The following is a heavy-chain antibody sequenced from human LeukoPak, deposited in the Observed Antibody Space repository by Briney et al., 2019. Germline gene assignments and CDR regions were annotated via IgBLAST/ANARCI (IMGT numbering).Heavy chain of an antibody. CDR3: TRDFYNSGSSLLDY. D-gene: IGHD3-10*01. CDR1: GYTFTKYA. V-gene: IGHV7-4-1*02. J-gene: IGHJ4*02. Sequence: ASVKVSCKASGYTFTKYAMNWLRQAPGQRPEWMGWISTGTGNPTYAQGFTGRFVFSLDTSVSTAYLEITSLKAEDTAVYYCTRDFYNSGSSLLDYWGQGTLVTASS. CDR2: ISTGTGNP.